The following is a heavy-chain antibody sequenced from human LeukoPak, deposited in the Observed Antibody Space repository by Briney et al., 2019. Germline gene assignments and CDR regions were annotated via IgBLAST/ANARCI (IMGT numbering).Heavy chain of an antibody. D-gene: IGHD2-2*01. V-gene: IGHV3-30*02. CDR2: IRYDGRNK. J-gene: IGHJ6*03. CDR3: AKGGPAKPGGTHYYYYMDV. Sequence: AGGSLRLSCAASGFTFSSYGMHWVRQAPGEGLEWVAFIRYDGRNKYYADSVKGRFTISRDNSKNTLYLQMNSLRAEDTAVYYCAKGGPAKPGGTHYYYYMDVWGKGTTVTVSS. CDR1: GFTFSSYG.